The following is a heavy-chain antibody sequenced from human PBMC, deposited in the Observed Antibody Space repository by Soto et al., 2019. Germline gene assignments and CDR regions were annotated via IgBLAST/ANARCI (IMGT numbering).Heavy chain of an antibody. Sequence: ASVKVSCKVSGYTLTELSMHWVRQAPGKGLEWMGGFDPEDGETIYAQKFQGRVTMTEDTSTDTAYMELSSLRSEDTAVYYCATVWWPSGSHPTYYFDYWGQGTLVTVSS. CDR2: FDPEDGET. D-gene: IGHD1-26*01. V-gene: IGHV1-24*01. CDR1: GYTLTELS. CDR3: ATVWWPSGSHPTYYFDY. J-gene: IGHJ4*02.